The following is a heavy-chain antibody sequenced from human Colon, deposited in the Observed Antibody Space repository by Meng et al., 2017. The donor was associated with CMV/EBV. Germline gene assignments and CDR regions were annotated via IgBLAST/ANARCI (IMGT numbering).Heavy chain of an antibody. CDR1: GFTCSSYW. CDR2: IKQDGSEK. Sequence: GESLKISCAASGFTCSSYWMSWVRQAPGKGLEWVANIKQDGSEKYYVDSVKGRFTISRDNAKNSLYLQMNSLRAEDTAIYYCVKDIRSGATRDFDHWGQGTLVTVSS. V-gene: IGHV3-7*03. CDR3: VKDIRSGATRDFDH. J-gene: IGHJ4*02. D-gene: IGHD6-25*01.